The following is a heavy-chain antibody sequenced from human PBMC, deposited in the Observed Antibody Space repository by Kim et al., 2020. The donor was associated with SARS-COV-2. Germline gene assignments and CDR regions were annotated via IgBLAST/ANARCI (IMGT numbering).Heavy chain of an antibody. CDR3: ARDGSGSYYGGFDP. V-gene: IGHV4-31*02. Sequence: NPSLSSRITMSVDTPKNQFSWKLTSVTAADTAIYYCARDGSGSYYGGFDPWGQGTLVTVSS. D-gene: IGHD3-10*01. J-gene: IGHJ5*02.